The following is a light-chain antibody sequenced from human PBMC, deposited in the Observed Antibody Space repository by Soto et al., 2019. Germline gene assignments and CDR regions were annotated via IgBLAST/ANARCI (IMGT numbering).Light chain of an antibody. CDR2: GAS. J-gene: IGKJ1*01. V-gene: IGKV3-15*01. CDR3: QQYSSWPPWT. CDR1: QSVSSN. Sequence: EIVMTQSPATLSVSPGERATLSCRASQSVSSNLAWYQQKPGQAPRLLIYGASTRATGIPARFSGSGSGTEFTLTISSLQSGDFAVYYCQQYSSWPPWTFGQGTKVDIK.